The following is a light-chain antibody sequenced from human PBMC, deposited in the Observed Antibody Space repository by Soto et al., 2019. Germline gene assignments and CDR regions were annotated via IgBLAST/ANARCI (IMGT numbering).Light chain of an antibody. J-gene: IGKJ1*01. CDR2: GAS. V-gene: IGKV3-20*01. Sequence: EIVLTQSPGTLSLSPGERASLSCRASQSVRSSSLAWYQQKPGQPPRLRIYGASSRATGIPDRFSGSGSGTDFTLTISRLEREDFAVYFCQQYGDSPDTDRWAFGPGTKVEIK. CDR1: QSVRSSS. CDR3: QQYGDSPDTDRWA.